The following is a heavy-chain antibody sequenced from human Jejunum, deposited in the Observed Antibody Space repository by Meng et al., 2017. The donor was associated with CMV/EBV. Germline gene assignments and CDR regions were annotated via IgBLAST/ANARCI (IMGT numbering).Heavy chain of an antibody. J-gene: IGHJ4*02. CDR3: AHFVGGYYPSRPDY. CDR2: IYWDDDK. D-gene: IGHD1-26*01. CDR1: GLSSISSGVG. V-gene: IGHV2-5*02. Sequence: QITLKESVPTLVKPTPPLTLTCAFSGLSSISSGVGVGWIRQPPGKALEWLALIYWDDDKRYSPSLRSRLTITKDTSKNEVVLTMTNMDPVDTGTYYCAHFVGGYYPSRPDYWGQGTLVTVSS.